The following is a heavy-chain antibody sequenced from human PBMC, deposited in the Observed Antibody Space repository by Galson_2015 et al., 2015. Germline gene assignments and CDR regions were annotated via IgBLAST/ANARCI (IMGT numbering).Heavy chain of an antibody. Sequence: PALVKPTQTLTLTCTFSGFSLSTSGMCVSWIRQPPGKALEWLALIDLDDDKYYSTSLKTRLTISKDTSKNQVVLTMTNMDPVDTATYYCARERETYSGSYSIVPDYWGQGTLVTVSS. CDR3: ARERETYSGSYSIVPDY. CDR2: IDLDDDK. CDR1: GFSLSTSGMC. V-gene: IGHV2-70*01. J-gene: IGHJ4*02. D-gene: IGHD1-26*01.